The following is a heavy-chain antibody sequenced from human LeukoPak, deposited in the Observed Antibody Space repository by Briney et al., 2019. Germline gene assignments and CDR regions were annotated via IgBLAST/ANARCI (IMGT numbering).Heavy chain of an antibody. V-gene: IGHV3-7*01. Sequence: PGGSLRLSCAASGFTFNGYWMSWVRQAPGKGLEWVANLNQDGSEKYYVDSVRGRFNISRDNAKNSLYLQMNTLRAEDTAVYYCARFGVPDSSGTSFQHWGQGTLVTVSS. CDR1: GFTFNGYW. D-gene: IGHD3-22*01. CDR2: LNQDGSEK. CDR3: ARFGVPDSSGTSFQH. J-gene: IGHJ1*01.